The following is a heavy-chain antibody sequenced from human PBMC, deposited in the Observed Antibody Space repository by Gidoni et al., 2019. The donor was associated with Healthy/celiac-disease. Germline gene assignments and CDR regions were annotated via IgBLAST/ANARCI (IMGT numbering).Heavy chain of an antibody. CDR3: ARARVVGVPAAMGYYYYYGMDV. J-gene: IGHJ6*02. V-gene: IGHV4-34*01. CDR2: INHSGST. CDR1: GGSFSGYY. Sequence: QVQLQQWGAGLLKPSETLSLTCAVYGGSFSGYYWRWIRQPPGKGLEWIGEINHSGSTNYNPSLKSRVTISVDTSKNQFSLKLSSVTAADTAVYYCARARVVGVPAAMGYYYYYGMDVWGQGTTVTVSS. D-gene: IGHD2-2*01.